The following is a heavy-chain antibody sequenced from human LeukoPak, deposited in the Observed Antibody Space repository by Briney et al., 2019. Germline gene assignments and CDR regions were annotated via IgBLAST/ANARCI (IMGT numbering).Heavy chain of an antibody. CDR1: GFTVSSNY. Sequence: PGGSLRLSCAASGFTVSSNYMSWVRQAPGKGLEWISYITGGSTAIYYADSVKGRFTISRDNAKNSLYLQMDSLRDEDTAVYYCARRAIWGQGTMVTVSS. J-gene: IGHJ3*02. CDR3: ARRAI. D-gene: IGHD3-10*01. CDR2: ITGGSTAI. V-gene: IGHV3-48*02.